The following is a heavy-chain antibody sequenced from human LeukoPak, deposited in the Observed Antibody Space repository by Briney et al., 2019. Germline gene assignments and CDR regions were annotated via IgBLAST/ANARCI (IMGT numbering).Heavy chain of an antibody. CDR3: VRDSLPMAVTGPFDH. J-gene: IGHJ4*02. CDR2: IWFDGSNI. CDR1: GFNFSSYC. D-gene: IGHD6-19*01. V-gene: IGHV3-33*01. Sequence: GGSLRLSCAASGFNFSSYCMHWVRQAPGKGLEWVTSIWFDGSNIHYDDSVKGRVIIYRDNYKSALSLQMNSLRGEDTAIYYCVRDSLPMAVTGPFDHWGQGALVTVSS.